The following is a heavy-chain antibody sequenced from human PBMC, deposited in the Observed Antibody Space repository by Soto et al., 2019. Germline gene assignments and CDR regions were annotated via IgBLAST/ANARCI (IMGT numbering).Heavy chain of an antibody. CDR3: ARGRRITFGGVIVFDY. CDR1: GGSFSGYY. V-gene: IGHV4-34*01. D-gene: IGHD3-16*02. J-gene: IGHJ4*02. CDR2: INHSGSP. Sequence: SETLSLTCAVYGGSFSGYYWSWIRQPPGKGLEWIGEINHSGSPNYNPSLKSRVTISVDTSKNQFSLKLSSVTAADTAVYYCARGRRITFGGVIVFDYWGQGTLVTVSS.